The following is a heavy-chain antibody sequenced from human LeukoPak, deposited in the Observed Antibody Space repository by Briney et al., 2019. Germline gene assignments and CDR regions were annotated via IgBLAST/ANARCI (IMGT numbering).Heavy chain of an antibody. D-gene: IGHD6-6*01. V-gene: IGHV3-30*02. J-gene: IGHJ4*02. Sequence: QSGGSLRLSCAASGFIFSSHGMHWVRQAPGKGLEWVAFVRYDGSNKYYADSVKGRFTISRDNSNNTLYLQMNSLRAEDTAAYYCAKDQGRSGSSLVDYWGQGSLVTVSS. CDR3: AKDQGRSGSSLVDY. CDR1: GFIFSSHG. CDR2: VRYDGSNK.